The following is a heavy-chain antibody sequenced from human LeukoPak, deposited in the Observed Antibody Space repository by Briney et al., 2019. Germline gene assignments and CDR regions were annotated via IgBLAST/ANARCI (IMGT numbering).Heavy chain of an antibody. V-gene: IGHV4-59*01. CDR2: IYNGGST. D-gene: IGHD6-13*01. CDR1: GASISRNY. J-gene: IGHJ6*03. CDR3: ARVGSSWYYYYYMDV. Sequence: SETLSLTCTVSGASISRNYWSWIRQPPGKGLEWIGYIYNGGSTNYNPSLKSRVTISVDTSNNQFSLKLSSVTAADTAVYYCARVGSSWYYYYYMDVWGKGTTVTVSS.